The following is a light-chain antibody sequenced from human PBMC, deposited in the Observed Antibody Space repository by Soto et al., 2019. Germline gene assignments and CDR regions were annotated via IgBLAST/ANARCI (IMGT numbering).Light chain of an antibody. J-gene: IGKJ2*01. Sequence: DIRMTQSPSSLSAFVGDTVTITCRASQDIIYYLAWYQQKPGKVPKLLIHSAYTFHTGVQSRCSGSGSGTVFTLTINNLQPEDVATYYGQKYNSAPNTFGQGSRLEIK. CDR3: QKYNSAPNT. V-gene: IGKV1-27*01. CDR2: SAY. CDR1: QDIIYY.